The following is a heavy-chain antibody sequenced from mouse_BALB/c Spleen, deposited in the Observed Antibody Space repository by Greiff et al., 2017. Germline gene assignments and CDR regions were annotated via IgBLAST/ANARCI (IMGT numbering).Heavy chain of an antibody. Sequence: VQLQQPGAELVRPGASVKLSCKASGYTFTSYWIHWVKQRPGQGLEWIGNIYPSDSYTNYNQKFKDKATLTVDKSSSTAYLQLSSPTSEDSAVYYWTRYLGSPYAMDYWGQGTSVTVSS. CDR1: GYTFTSYW. CDR3: TRYLGSPYAMDY. D-gene: IGHD1-1*01. V-gene: IGHV1-69*02. CDR2: IYPSDSYT. J-gene: IGHJ4*01.